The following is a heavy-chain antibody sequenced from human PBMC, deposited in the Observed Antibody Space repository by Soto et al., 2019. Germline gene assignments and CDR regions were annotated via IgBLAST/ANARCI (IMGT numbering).Heavy chain of an antibody. D-gene: IGHD2-2*01. V-gene: IGHV3-23*01. CDR2: ISGSGGTN. J-gene: IGHJ6*02. CDR3: AKGRGTSIDVHRYFHYYGMDV. Sequence: PGGSLRLSCAASGFPFSSYAMTWVSQAPGEGQGWVASISGSGGTNNYADSVKGRFTISRDNSKNTAYLQMNSLRAEDTAVYYYAKGRGTSIDVHRYFHYYGMDVWGQGTTVTVSS. CDR1: GFPFSSYA.